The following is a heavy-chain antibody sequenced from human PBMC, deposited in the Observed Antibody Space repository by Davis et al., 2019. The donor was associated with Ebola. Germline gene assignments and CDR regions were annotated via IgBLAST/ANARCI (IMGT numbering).Heavy chain of an antibody. CDR2: ISASSIAI. D-gene: IGHD3-10*02. Sequence: GGSLRLSCAASGFIFSDFGMNWVRQAPGGGLEWISYISASSIAIYYADSVKGRFTISRDSSKNTLSLQMNSLRVEDTAVYYCARDVLGALGYWGQGTLVTVSS. CDR3: ARDVLGALGY. CDR1: GFIFSDFG. V-gene: IGHV3-48*01. J-gene: IGHJ4*02.